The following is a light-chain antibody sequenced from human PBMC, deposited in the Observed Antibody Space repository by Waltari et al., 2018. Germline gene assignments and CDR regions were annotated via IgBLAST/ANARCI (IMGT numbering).Light chain of an antibody. CDR2: EKK. CDR3: GTWDSSLSAGV. Sequence: QSVLTQPPSVSAAPGQKVTISCSGSSSNIGNNYVSWYQQLPGTAPKVLIYEKKKLPSGIPDRFSGSKSGTSATLGITGLQTEDEADYYCGTWDSSLSAGVFGGGTKLTVL. J-gene: IGLJ2*01. V-gene: IGLV1-51*01. CDR1: SSNIGNNY.